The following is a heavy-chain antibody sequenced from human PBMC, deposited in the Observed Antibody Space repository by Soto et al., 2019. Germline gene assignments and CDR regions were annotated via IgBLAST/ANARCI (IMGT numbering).Heavy chain of an antibody. CDR1: GFSLSPSRVG. V-gene: IGHV2-5*02. D-gene: IGHD3-10*01. CDR2: IYWDDDK. J-gene: IGHJ4*02. CDR3: VHTSGSGNSACFDY. Sequence: QITLKESGPTLVKPTQTLPLTCTFSGFSLSPSRVGVGWIRQPPGKALEWLALIYWDDDKRYSPSLKNRLTITKDTSKNQVVLTMTNADPVDTATYYCVHTSGSGNSACFDYWGQGTLVTVSS.